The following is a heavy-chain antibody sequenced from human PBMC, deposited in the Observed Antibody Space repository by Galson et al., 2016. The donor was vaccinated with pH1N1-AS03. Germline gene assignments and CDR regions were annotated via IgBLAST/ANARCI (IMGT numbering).Heavy chain of an antibody. CDR2: ITSSGGSGSTI. Sequence: SLRLSCAASGFTFGDYYMSWIRQAPGKGLEWISCITSSGGSGSTIYYADSVKGRFTISRDTAKNSLYLQMNSLRADDTAVYFCARGWTDIWTGYVVDTFDDWGQGALVTVSS. CDR3: ARGWTDIWTGYVVDTFDD. J-gene: IGHJ4*02. CDR1: GFTFGDYY. V-gene: IGHV3-11*01. D-gene: IGHD3-9*01.